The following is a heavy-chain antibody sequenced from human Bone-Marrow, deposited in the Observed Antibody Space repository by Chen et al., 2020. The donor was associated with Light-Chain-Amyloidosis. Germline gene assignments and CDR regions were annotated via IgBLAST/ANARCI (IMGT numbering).Heavy chain of an antibody. D-gene: IGHD6-6*01. CDR1: GLTFSNYP. CDR3: ATRRGLEY. CDR2: ISESRDT. V-gene: IGHV3-23*01. Sequence: VQLLESGGALVQPGGSLRLSCEASGLTFSNYPMSWVRQAPGKGLGWVSVISESRDTSYADSVKGRLTISRDNSKNTVYLQMNSLRGEDTAIYYCATRRGLEYWGQGTLVIVSS. J-gene: IGHJ4*02.